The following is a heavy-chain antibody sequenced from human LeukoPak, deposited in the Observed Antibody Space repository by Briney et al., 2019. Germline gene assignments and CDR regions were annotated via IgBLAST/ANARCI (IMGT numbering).Heavy chain of an antibody. V-gene: IGHV1-2*02. CDR2: INPNGGGT. CDR1: GYTFTGYY. Sequence: ASVKVSCKASGYTFTGYYMHWVRQAPGQGLEWMGWINPNGGGTNYAQKFQGRVTMTRDTSISTAYMELSRLRSDDTAVYYCARDRVRITMVRGAKNWFDPWGQGTLVTVSS. CDR3: ARDRVRITMVRGAKNWFDP. J-gene: IGHJ5*02. D-gene: IGHD3-10*01.